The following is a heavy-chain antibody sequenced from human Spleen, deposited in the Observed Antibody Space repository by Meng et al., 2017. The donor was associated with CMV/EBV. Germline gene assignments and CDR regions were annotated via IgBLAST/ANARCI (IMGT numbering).Heavy chain of an antibody. CDR1: GYTFTGNY. J-gene: IGHJ5*02. CDR2: INPNSGGT. D-gene: IGHD2-2*01. V-gene: IGHV1-2*02. CDR3: ARDNWDYCTSSSCYRNNWFDP. Sequence: ASVKVSCKASGYTFTGNYIHWVRQAPGQGLEWMGWINPNSGGTNYARRFQGRVTMTRDMSISTAYMELSRLRSDDTAVYYCARDNWDYCTSSSCYRNNWFDPWGQGTLVTVSS.